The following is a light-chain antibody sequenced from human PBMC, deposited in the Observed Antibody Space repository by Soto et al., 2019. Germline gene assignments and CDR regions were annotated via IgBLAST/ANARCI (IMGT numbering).Light chain of an antibody. V-gene: IGLV1-47*01. CDR2: RNN. CDR1: SSNIGSNY. J-gene: IGLJ2*01. Sequence: QPVLTQPPSASGTPGQRVTISCSGSSSNIGSNYVYWYQQLPGTAPKLLIYRNNQRPSGVPDRFSGSKSGTSASLAISGVRSEDEADYYCAAWDDSLSGMVFGGGTKLTGL. CDR3: AAWDDSLSGMV.